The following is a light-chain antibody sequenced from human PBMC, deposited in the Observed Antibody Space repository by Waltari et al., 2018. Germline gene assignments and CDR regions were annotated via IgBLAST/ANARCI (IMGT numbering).Light chain of an antibody. Sequence: QSALNQPASVSGSPGQSITLSCTGTTSDVGAHNYVSWYQQHPGNAPKIMIYDVSNRPSGVSNRFSGSKSDNTASLTISGLQAEDEADYYCCSYTSSKTLVFGGGTKLTVL. CDR2: DVS. CDR1: TSDVGAHNY. V-gene: IGLV2-14*03. CDR3: CSYTSSKTLV. J-gene: IGLJ2*01.